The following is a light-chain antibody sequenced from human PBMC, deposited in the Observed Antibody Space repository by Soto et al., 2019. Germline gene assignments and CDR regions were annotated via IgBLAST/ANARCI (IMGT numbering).Light chain of an antibody. Sequence: QSVLTQPPSASGSHRRAVSISCTRTSSDVGGYNYVSWYQQHPGKAPKLMIYEVNKRPSGVPDRFSGSKSGNTASLTVSGLQAEDEAYYYCSSYAGSNNFGVFGTGTKVTVL. V-gene: IGLV2-8*01. CDR3: SSYAGSNNFGV. J-gene: IGLJ1*01. CDR1: SSDVGGYNY. CDR2: EVN.